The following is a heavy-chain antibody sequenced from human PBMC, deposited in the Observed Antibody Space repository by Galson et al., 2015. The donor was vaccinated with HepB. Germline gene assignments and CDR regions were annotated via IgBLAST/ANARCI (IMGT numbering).Heavy chain of an antibody. Sequence: SLRLSCAASGFTFSSYAMSWVRQAPGKGLEWVSAISGSGGSTYYADSVKGRFTISRDNSKNTLYLQMNSLRAEDTAVYYCAKDRVNYYDSSAPESYWGQGTLVTVSS. V-gene: IGHV3-23*01. D-gene: IGHD3-22*01. CDR1: GFTFSSYA. CDR2: ISGSGGST. J-gene: IGHJ4*02. CDR3: AKDRVNYYDSSAPESY.